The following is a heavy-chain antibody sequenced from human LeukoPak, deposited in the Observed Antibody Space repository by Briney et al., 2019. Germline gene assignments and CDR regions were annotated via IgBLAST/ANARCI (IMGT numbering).Heavy chain of an antibody. CDR1: GGSFSDYY. CDR3: ARGPPPSATAYGVVDY. J-gene: IGHJ4*02. V-gene: IGHV4-34*01. Sequence: SETLSLTCAVYGGSFSDYYWTWIRQPPGKGLEWIGEVNHSGSTNYKPSLKSRVTLSVDTSKNQFSLKLSSVTAADTAKYYCARGPPPSATAYGVVDYWAQGTLVTVSS. D-gene: IGHD3-10*01. CDR2: VNHSGST.